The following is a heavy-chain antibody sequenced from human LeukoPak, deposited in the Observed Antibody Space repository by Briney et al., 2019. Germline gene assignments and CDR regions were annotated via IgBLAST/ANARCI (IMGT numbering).Heavy chain of an antibody. CDR3: AKVNCGGDCSLFDY. V-gene: IGHV3-30*02. J-gene: IGHJ4*02. CDR1: GFTFSSYG. CDR2: IRYDESKT. Sequence: GGSLRLSCAASGFTFSSYGMHWVRQAPGKGLEWVAFIRYDESKTYYADYVKGRFTISRDKSTNTLYLQMNGLRTEDTAVYFCAKVNCGGDCSLFDYWGQGTLVTVSS. D-gene: IGHD2-21*02.